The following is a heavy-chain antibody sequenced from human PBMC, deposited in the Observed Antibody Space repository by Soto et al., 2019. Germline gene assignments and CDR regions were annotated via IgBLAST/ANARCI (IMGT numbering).Heavy chain of an antibody. V-gene: IGHV3-30*18. CDR2: ISYDGSNK. Sequence: GGSLRLSCAASGFTLSSYGMHWVRQAPGKGLEWVAVISYDGSNKYYADSVKGRFTISRDNSKNTLYLQMNSLRAEDTAVYYCAKGRGYRGGDYWGQGTLVTVSS. J-gene: IGHJ4*02. CDR1: GFTLSSYG. CDR3: AKGRGYRGGDY. D-gene: IGHD2-15*01.